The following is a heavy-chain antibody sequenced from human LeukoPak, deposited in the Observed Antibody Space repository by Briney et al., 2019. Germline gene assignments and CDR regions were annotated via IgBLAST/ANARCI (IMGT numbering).Heavy chain of an antibody. CDR3: ARRYCSGGSCYSSFDD. Sequence: SETLSLTCTVSGGSISNYYWSWIRQPPGKGLEWIGYIYDSGSTNYNPSLKSRATISVDTSKNQFSLKLTSVTAADTAVYYCARRYCSGGSCYSSFDDWGQGTLVTVSS. V-gene: IGHV4-59*01. J-gene: IGHJ4*02. CDR2: IYDSGST. D-gene: IGHD2-15*01. CDR1: GGSISNYY.